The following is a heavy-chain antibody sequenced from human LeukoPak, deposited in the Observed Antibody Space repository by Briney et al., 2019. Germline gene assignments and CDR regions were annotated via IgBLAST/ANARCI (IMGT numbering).Heavy chain of an antibody. V-gene: IGHV4-39*07. D-gene: IGHD5-24*01. CDR3: ARDRADGYNWAPFDP. Sequence: SETLSLTCTVSGGSIRSRSYYWGWFRQTPGKGLEWIGTDYYSGSTYYNPSLKSRVTISVDTSKNQFYLKLSIVTAADTAVYYCARDRADGYNWAPFDPWGQGTLVTVSS. CDR1: GGSIRSRSYY. J-gene: IGHJ5*02. CDR2: DYYSGST.